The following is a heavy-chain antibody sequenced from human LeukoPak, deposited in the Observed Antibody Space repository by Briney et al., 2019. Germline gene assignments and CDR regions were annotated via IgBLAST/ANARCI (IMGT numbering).Heavy chain of an antibody. J-gene: IGHJ3*02. CDR1: GGSFSGYY. D-gene: IGHD2-15*01. V-gene: IGHV4-39*02. Sequence: SETLSLTCAVYGGSFSGYYWGWIRQPPGKRLEWIGSIHYSGRTYDNPSLKSRVTISLDTSKNHFSLKLSSVTAADTAVYYCARPLGYCSGGSCYGDAFDIWGQGTMVTVSS. CDR3: ARPLGYCSGGSCYGDAFDI. CDR2: IHYSGRT.